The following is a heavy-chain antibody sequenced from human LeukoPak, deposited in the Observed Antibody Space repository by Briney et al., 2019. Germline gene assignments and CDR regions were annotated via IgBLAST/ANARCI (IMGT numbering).Heavy chain of an antibody. V-gene: IGHV3-30*18. CDR3: AKSGYYYDSSGYYGHGMDV. J-gene: IGHJ6*02. D-gene: IGHD3-22*01. Sequence: GGSLRRSCAASGFTFSSYGMHWVRQAPGKGLEWVAVISYDGSNKYYADSVKGRITISRDNYKNTLYLQMNSLRAEDTAVYYCAKSGYYYDSSGYYGHGMDVWGQGTTVTVSS. CDR1: GFTFSSYG. CDR2: ISYDGSNK.